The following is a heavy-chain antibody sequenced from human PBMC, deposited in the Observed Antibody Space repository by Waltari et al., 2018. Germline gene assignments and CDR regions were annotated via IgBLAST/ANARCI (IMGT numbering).Heavy chain of an antibody. V-gene: IGHV3-23*01. D-gene: IGHD6-19*01. CDR3: AKVRDAGNTKSPGCDY. CDR2: IVGNGGAT. CDR1: GFTFSNYA. Sequence: EVQLLESGGGLVQPGGSLRLSCAASGFTFSNYAMSWVRQAAGKGLGWGSTIVGNGGATYYADAVKGRFTISRDNSKNTLYLQLNILRAEDTALYYCAKVRDAGNTKSPGCDYWGQGTLVTVSS. J-gene: IGHJ4*02.